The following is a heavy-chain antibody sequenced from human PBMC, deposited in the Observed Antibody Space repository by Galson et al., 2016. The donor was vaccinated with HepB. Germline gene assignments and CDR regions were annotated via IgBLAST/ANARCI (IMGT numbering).Heavy chain of an antibody. CDR3: ERDKEGGNGFDD. CDR1: GFIFGGYA. D-gene: IGHD4-23*01. Sequence: SLRLSCAASGFIFGGYAMHWVRQAPGKGLQWVALIRNDEGSQYYADSVEGRFTISRDNSKNTLDLQVNILKVEDTAVYYCERDKEGGNGFDDWGQGILVTVSS. V-gene: IGHV3-33*08. J-gene: IGHJ4*01. CDR2: IRNDEGSQ.